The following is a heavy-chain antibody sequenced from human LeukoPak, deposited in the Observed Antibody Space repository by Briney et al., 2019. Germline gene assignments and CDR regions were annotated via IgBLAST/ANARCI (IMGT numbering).Heavy chain of an antibody. CDR1: GYTFSDYY. D-gene: IGHD3-22*01. Sequence: ASVKVSCKASGYTFSDYYMHWVRQVPGQGLEWMGWINPNTGGTNYAQKFQGRVTMTRDTSSSTAYMELRRLKSNDTAVFYCARVXGFSGYAGFDYWGQGTLVTVSS. CDR3: ARVXGFSGYAGFDY. CDR2: INPNTGGT. J-gene: IGHJ4*02. V-gene: IGHV1-2*02.